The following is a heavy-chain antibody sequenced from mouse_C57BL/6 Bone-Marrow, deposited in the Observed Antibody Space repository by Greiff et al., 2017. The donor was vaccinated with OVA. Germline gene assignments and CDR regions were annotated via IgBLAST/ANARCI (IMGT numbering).Heavy chain of an antibody. CDR1: GYTFTSYT. CDR3: ARSYGSSAWFAY. CDR2: INPSSGYT. D-gene: IGHD1-1*01. V-gene: IGHV1-4*01. J-gene: IGHJ3*01. Sequence: VQLQQSGAELARPGASVKMSCKASGYTFTSYTMHWVKQRPGQGLEWIGYINPSSGYTKYNQKFKDKATLTADKSSSTAYMQLSSLTSEDSAVDYCARSYGSSAWFAYWGKGTLVTVSA.